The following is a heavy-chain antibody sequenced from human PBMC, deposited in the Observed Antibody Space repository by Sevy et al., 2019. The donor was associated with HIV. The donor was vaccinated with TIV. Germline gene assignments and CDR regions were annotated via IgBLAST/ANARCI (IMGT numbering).Heavy chain of an antibody. CDR1: GFTFSSYS. CDR2: ISGISNHI. CDR3: ARTGCSITSCLTADAFDI. J-gene: IGHJ3*02. V-gene: IGHV3-21*06. Sequence: GGSLRLSCAASGFTFSSYSMNWVRQAPGKGLEWVSSISGISNHIYYADSVKGRFTISRDNAKSSLYLQMNSLRAEDTAVYYCARTGCSITSCLTADAFDIWGQGTLVTVSS. D-gene: IGHD2-2*01.